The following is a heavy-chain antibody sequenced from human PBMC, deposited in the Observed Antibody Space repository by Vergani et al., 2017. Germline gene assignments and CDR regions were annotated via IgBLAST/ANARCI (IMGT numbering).Heavy chain of an antibody. CDR3: TTDPRYCGDGSCDWIRDHHYYGMDV. CDR1: GFSFTNAW. V-gene: IGHV3-15*07. CDR2: IKSTFDRGTT. D-gene: IGHD2-21*01. J-gene: IGHJ6*02. Sequence: EVQLVESGGGIVKPGGSLRLSCVASGFSFTNAWMNWVRRTPGKGLEWVGRIKSTFDRGTTDYAAAVKGRFTISRDDSKNTLFLQMNGLKTEYVGVYYCTTDPRYCGDGSCDWIRDHHYYGMDVWGQGTTVTVSS.